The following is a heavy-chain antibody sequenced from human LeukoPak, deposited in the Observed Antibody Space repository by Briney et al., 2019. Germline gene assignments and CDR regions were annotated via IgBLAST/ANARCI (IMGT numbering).Heavy chain of an antibody. Sequence: PGGSLRLSCAASGFTFSSYWMHWVRQAPGKGLVWVSRIKSDGTSTTYADSVKGRFTISRDNAKNTLYLHMNILRDEDTAVYYCARGTGYGVFDSWGQGTLVTVSS. CDR2: IKSDGTST. J-gene: IGHJ4*02. D-gene: IGHD4/OR15-4a*01. CDR1: GFTFSSYW. V-gene: IGHV3-74*01. CDR3: ARGTGYGVFDS.